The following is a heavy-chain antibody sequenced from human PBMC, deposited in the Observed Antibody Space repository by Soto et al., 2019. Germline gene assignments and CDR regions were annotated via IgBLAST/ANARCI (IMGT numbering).Heavy chain of an antibody. V-gene: IGHV3-73*01. CDR3: TRHGYSSWFDP. CDR1: GFSFIGSA. D-gene: IGHD6-13*01. J-gene: IGHJ5*02. CDR2: IRSKANSYAT. Sequence: GSLRLSCAASGFSFIGSAIHFFRHSSGKGLEWVVRIRSKANSYATAYAASVKGRFTISRDDSKNTAYLQMNSLKTEDTAVYYCTRHGYSSWFDPWGQGTLVTVSS.